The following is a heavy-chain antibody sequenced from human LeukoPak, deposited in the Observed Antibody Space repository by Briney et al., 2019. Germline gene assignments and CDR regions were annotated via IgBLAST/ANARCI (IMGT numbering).Heavy chain of an antibody. V-gene: IGHV3-7*01. CDR3: ERVPMVRGVIPPFFYFDY. CDR1: GFTFSSYW. D-gene: IGHD3-10*01. Sequence: PGGSLRLSCAASGFTFSSYWMSWVRQAPGKGLEWVANIKQDGSEKYYVDSVKGRFTISRDNAKNSLYLQMNSLRAEDTAVYYCERVPMVRGVIPPFFYFDYWGPGALVTVSS. CDR2: IKQDGSEK. J-gene: IGHJ4*02.